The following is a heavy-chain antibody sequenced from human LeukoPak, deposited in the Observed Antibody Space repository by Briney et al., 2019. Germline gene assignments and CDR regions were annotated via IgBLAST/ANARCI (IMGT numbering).Heavy chain of an antibody. CDR3: ARVRLVAGYYYYYYMDV. CDR1: GFTVISNY. CDR2: INSGGST. Sequence: GGSLRPSCAASGFTVISNYMSWVRQAPGKGLEWVSVINSGGSTYYADSVKGRFTISRDNSKNALYLQMNSLRAEDTAVYYCARVRLVAGYYYYYYMDVWGKGTTVTVSS. J-gene: IGHJ6*03. D-gene: IGHD6-6*01. V-gene: IGHV3-66*02.